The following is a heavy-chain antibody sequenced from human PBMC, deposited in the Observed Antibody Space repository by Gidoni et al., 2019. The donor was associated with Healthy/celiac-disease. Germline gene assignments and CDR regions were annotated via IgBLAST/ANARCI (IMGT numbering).Heavy chain of an antibody. V-gene: IGHV3-23*01. D-gene: IGHD3-22*01. CDR2: ISGSGGST. Sequence: EVQLLESGGGLVQPGGSLRLSCAASGFTFSSYAMSWVRQAPGKGLEWVSAISGSGGSTYYADSVKGRFTISRDNSKNTLYLQMNSLRAEDTAVYYCAKDGADSSGYFGEGSSCHYWGQGTLVTVSS. CDR1: GFTFSSYA. CDR3: AKDGADSSGYFGEGSSCHY. J-gene: IGHJ4*02.